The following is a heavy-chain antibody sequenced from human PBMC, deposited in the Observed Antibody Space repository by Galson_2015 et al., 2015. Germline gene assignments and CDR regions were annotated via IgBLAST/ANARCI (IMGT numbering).Heavy chain of an antibody. CDR1: GGTLRRYA. CDR2: IIPIFGTA. J-gene: IGHJ4*02. Sequence: QSGAEVKKPGESLTISCKASGGTLRRYAISWVRQAPGQGLEWMGGIIPIFGTANYAQKFQGRVTITADESTSTAYMELSSLRSEDTAVYYCARAPVSGSRGSSSWYYFDYWGQGTLVTVSS. CDR3: ARAPVSGSRGSSSWYYFDY. D-gene: IGHD6-13*01. V-gene: IGHV1-69*01.